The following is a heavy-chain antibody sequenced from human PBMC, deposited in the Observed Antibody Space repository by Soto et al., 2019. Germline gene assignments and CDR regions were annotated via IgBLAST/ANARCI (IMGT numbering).Heavy chain of an antibody. D-gene: IGHD3-22*01. Sequence: QMQLVQSGPEVKKPGTSVKVSCKASGFTFTSSAVQWVRQARGQRLEWIGWIVVGSGNTNYAQKFQERVTITRDMSXSXXYMELSSLRSEDTAVYYCAADRYYDSSGSDDAFDIWGQGTMVPVSS. J-gene: IGHJ3*02. V-gene: IGHV1-58*01. CDR3: AADRYYDSSGSDDAFDI. CDR1: GFTFTSSA. CDR2: IVVGSGNT.